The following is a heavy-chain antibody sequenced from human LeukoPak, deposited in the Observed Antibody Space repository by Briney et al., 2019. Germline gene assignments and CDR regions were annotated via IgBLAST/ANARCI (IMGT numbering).Heavy chain of an antibody. CDR3: ARLGSVPARSAVRGGGAFDI. J-gene: IGHJ3*02. CDR2: IYPDDSDT. D-gene: IGHD3-10*01. Sequence: GESLKISCKGSGYRFPSYWIAWVRQMPGKGMEWMGIIYPDDSDTRYSPSFQGQVTISADKSISTAYLQWSSLKASDTAMYYCARLGSVPARSAVRGGGAFDIWGQGTMVTVSS. V-gene: IGHV5-51*01. CDR1: GYRFPSYW.